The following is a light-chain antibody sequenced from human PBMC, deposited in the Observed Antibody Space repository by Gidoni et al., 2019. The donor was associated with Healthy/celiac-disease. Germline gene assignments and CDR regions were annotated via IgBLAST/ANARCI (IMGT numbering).Light chain of an antibody. CDR3: QSYDSSLSAYVV. Sequence: QSVLTQPPSVSGDPGQRVTISCTGSSSNNGAGYDVHWYQQLPGTAPKLLIYGNSNRPSGVPDRFSGSKSGTSASLAITGLQAEDEADYYCQSYDSSLSAYVVFGGGTKLTVL. J-gene: IGLJ2*01. CDR2: GNS. V-gene: IGLV1-40*01. CDR1: SSNNGAGYD.